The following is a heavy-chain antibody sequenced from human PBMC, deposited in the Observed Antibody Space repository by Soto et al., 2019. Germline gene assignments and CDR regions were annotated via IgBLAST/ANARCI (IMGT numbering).Heavy chain of an antibody. CDR3: AREGGAYYYDSSGYGY. CDR2: INPNSGGT. V-gene: IGHV1-2*02. Sequence: AASVKVSCKASGYTFTGYYMHWVRQAPGQGLEWMGWINPNSGGTNYAQKFQGRVTMTRDTSISTAYMELSRLRSDDTAVYYCAREGGAYYYDSSGYGYWGQGTLVTVSS. CDR1: GYTFTGYY. J-gene: IGHJ4*02. D-gene: IGHD3-22*01.